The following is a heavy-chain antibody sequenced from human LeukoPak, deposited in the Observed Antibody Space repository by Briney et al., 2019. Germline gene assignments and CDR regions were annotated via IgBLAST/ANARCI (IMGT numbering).Heavy chain of an antibody. Sequence: ASVKVSFKASGYTFTSYGISRVRQAPGQGLEWMGWISAYNGNTNYAQKLQGRVTMTTDTSTSTAYMELRSLRSDDTAVYYCARRARQSGSYQGDYWGQGTLVTVSS. J-gene: IGHJ4*02. D-gene: IGHD1-26*01. CDR2: ISAYNGNT. CDR1: GYTFTSYG. V-gene: IGHV1-18*01. CDR3: ARRARQSGSYQGDY.